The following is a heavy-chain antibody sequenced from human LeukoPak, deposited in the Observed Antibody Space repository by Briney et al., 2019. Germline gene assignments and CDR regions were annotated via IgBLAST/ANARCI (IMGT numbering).Heavy chain of an antibody. J-gene: IGHJ5*02. D-gene: IGHD6-13*01. CDR1: GGSISSYY. V-gene: IGHV4-59*12. CDR2: IYYSGST. CDR3: ARDHQTPSSQNWFDP. Sequence: PSETLSLTCTVSGGSISSYYWSWIRQPPGKGLEWIGYIYYSGSTNYNPSLKSRVTISVDTSKNQFSLKLSSVTAADTAVYYCARDHQTPSSQNWFDPWGQGTLVTVSS.